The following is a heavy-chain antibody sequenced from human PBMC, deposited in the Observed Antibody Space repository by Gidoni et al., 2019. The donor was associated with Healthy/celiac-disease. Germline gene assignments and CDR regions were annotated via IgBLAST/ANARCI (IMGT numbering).Heavy chain of an antibody. Sequence: QVQLVQSGAEVNKPGASVKVSCKASGYPFTSYYIPWVRQAPEQGLEWMGIINPSGGSTSYAQKFQGRVTMTRDTSTSTVYMELSSLRSEDTAVYYCALLGLLLWFGEYIWCRYFQHWGQGTLVTVSS. V-gene: IGHV1-46*03. D-gene: IGHD3-10*01. CDR2: INPSGGST. J-gene: IGHJ1*01. CDR1: GYPFTSYY. CDR3: ALLGLLLWFGEYIWCRYFQH.